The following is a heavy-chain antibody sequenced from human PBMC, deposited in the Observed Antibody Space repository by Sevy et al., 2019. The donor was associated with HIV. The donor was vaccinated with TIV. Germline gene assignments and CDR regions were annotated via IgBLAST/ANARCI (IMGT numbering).Heavy chain of an antibody. CDR2: ISGFNGDT. J-gene: IGHJ4*02. V-gene: IGHV1-18*01. Sequence: ASVKVSCKASGYTFTNYAISWVRQAPGQGLEWMGWISGFNGDTKNAEKFQGRFTMTTDTSTKTAYMNLRSLRSDDTAVYYCMRGTTFYDFWTGVDYWGQATLVTVSS. CDR3: MRGTTFYDFWTGVDY. D-gene: IGHD3-3*01. CDR1: GYTFTNYA.